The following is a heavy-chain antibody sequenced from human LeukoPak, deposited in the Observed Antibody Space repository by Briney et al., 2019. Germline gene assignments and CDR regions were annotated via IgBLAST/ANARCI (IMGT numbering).Heavy chain of an antibody. V-gene: IGHV3-48*04. CDR1: GFTLSGYS. CDR3: ARDRMSSSWYCDY. J-gene: IGHJ4*02. D-gene: IGHD6-13*01. CDR2: ISSSSSTI. Sequence: PGGSLRLSCAASGFTLSGYSMNWVRQAPGNGLEWVSYISSSSSTIYYADSVKGRFTISRHNAKNSVYLQMNSLRAEDTAVYYCARDRMSSSWYCDYWGQGTLVTVSS.